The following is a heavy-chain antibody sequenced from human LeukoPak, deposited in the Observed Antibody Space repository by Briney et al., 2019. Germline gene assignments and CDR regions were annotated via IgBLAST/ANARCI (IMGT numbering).Heavy chain of an antibody. Sequence: SETLSLTCTVSGGSISSYYWSWIRQPPGKGLEWIGYIYYSGSTNYNPSLKSRVTISVDTSKNQFSLKLSSVTAADTAVYYCARQSGSYSMGAFDIWGQGTMVTVSS. J-gene: IGHJ3*02. CDR1: GGSISSYY. CDR3: ARQSGSYSMGAFDI. V-gene: IGHV4-59*08. D-gene: IGHD1-26*01. CDR2: IYYSGST.